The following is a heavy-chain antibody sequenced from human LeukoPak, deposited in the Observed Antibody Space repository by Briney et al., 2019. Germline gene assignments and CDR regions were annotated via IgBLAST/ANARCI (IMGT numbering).Heavy chain of an antibody. CDR3: VKLGDRQVLGN. V-gene: IGHV3-7*01. CDR2: IKQDGGKI. Sequence: PGGSLRLSCAASGFTFSTYWMSWVRQAPGKGLEWVANIKQDGGKIYYVDSVKGRFTISRDNAKNSLYLQMNNLRAEDTAVYYCVKLGDRQVLGNWGQGTLVTVSS. D-gene: IGHD6-6*01. J-gene: IGHJ4*02. CDR1: GFTFSTYW.